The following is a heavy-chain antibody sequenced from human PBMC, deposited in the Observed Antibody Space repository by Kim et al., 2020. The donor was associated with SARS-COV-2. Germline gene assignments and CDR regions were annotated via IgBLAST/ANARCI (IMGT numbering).Heavy chain of an antibody. CDR1: GFTFSSYA. J-gene: IGHJ6*02. Sequence: GGSLRLSCAASGFTFSSYAMSWVRQAPGKGLEWVSAISGSGGSTYYADSVKGRFTISRDNSKNTLYLQMNSLRAEDTAVYYCAKNFLSASEYYYYYYGMDVWGQGTTVTVSS. D-gene: IGHD3-3*01. CDR3: AKNFLSASEYYYYYYGMDV. CDR2: ISGSGGST. V-gene: IGHV3-23*01.